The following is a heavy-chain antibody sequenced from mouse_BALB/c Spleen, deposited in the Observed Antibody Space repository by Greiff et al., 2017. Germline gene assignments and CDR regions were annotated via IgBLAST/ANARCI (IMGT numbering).Heavy chain of an antibody. V-gene: IGHV5-17*02. CDR1: GFTFSSFG. Sequence: EVMLVESGGGLVQPGGSRKLSCAASGFTFSSFGMHWVRQAPEKGLEWVAYISSGSSTIYYADTVKGRFTISRDNPKNTLFLQMTSLRSEDTAMYYCARRRFYAMDYWGQGTSVTVSS. CDR2: ISSGSSTI. CDR3: ARRRFYAMDY. J-gene: IGHJ4*01.